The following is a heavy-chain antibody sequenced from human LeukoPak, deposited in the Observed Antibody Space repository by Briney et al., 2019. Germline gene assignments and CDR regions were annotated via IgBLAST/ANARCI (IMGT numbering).Heavy chain of an antibody. CDR1: GFIFTNYF. CDR3: AKDWYYDILAGFYY. J-gene: IGHJ4*02. CDR2: IKHDGSEK. Sequence: PGGSLRLSCAASGFIFTNYFMSWVRQAPGKGLEWVASIKHDGSEKYYVDSVRGRFTISRDNTMNSLYLQMSSLRAEDTAVYYCAKDWYYDILAGFYYWGQGTLATVSS. D-gene: IGHD3-9*01. V-gene: IGHV3-7*01.